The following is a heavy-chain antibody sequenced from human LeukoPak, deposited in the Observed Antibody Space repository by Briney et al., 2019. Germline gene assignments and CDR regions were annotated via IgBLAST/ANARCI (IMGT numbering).Heavy chain of an antibody. J-gene: IGHJ5*02. D-gene: IGHD5-18*01. Sequence: SETLSLTCTVSGGSISISSYYWGWIRQPPGKGLEWIGSIYYSGSTYSNPSLESRVTISVDTSKNQFSLKLSSVTAADTAVYYSARLGWKQLWLPPNWFDPWGQGTLVTVSS. CDR1: GGSISISSYY. CDR3: ARLGWKQLWLPPNWFDP. V-gene: IGHV4-39*01. CDR2: IYYSGST.